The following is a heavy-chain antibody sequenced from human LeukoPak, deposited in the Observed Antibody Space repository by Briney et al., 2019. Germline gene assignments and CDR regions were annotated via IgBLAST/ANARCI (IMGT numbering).Heavy chain of an antibody. V-gene: IGHV4-38-2*01. J-gene: IGHJ5*02. Sequence: SETLSLTCAVSGYSISSGYYWGWIRQPPGKGLEWIGSIYHSGSTYYNPSLKSRVTTSVDTSKNQFSLKLSSVTAADTAVYYCARLWWNSYNWFDPWGQGTLVTVSS. CDR2: IYHSGST. D-gene: IGHD4/OR15-4a*01. CDR1: GYSISSGYY. CDR3: ARLWWNSYNWFDP.